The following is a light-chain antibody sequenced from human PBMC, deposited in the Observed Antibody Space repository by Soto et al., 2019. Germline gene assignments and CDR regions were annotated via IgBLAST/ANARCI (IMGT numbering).Light chain of an antibody. V-gene: IGKV3-11*01. J-gene: IGKJ4*01. CDR2: DAF. Sequence: TVLTQSPATLSLSPGERATLSCKASQSIGNSLGWFQQKPGQAPRLLIDDAFNRATGIPARFTGSGSGSGFTLTISSLEPEDFGVYYCRQRYNWPLTFGEGTKVEIK. CDR1: QSIGNS. CDR3: RQRYNWPLT.